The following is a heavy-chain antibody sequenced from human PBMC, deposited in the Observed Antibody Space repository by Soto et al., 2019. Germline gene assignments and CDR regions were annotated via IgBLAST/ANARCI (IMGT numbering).Heavy chain of an antibody. Sequence: VYLKESGPGLVKPSETLSLTCTVSGGSISGDHWNWIRKPPGKGLEWIAYVSSSGSTKYNPSLKSRVTLSIDTTKNQFSLRLSSVTAADTAVYYCASGFYDSRGYSEAFDIWGQGTKVTVSS. J-gene: IGHJ3*02. D-gene: IGHD3-22*01. CDR1: GGSISGDH. CDR2: VSSSGST. CDR3: ASGFYDSRGYSEAFDI. V-gene: IGHV4-59*01.